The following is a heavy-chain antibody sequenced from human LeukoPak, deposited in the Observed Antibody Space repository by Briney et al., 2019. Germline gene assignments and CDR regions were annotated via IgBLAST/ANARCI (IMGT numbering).Heavy chain of an antibody. Sequence: RQSLRLSSAASGFTFDDYAMHWVRQAPEQGLEWVSLISGDGGIKYYADSVKGRFTISRDNSKNSLYLQMNSLRTEDTAVYYCARVSYSGGVYWGQGTLVTVSS. J-gene: IGHJ4*02. CDR3: ARVSYSGGVY. CDR2: ISGDGGIK. CDR1: GFTFDDYA. D-gene: IGHD6-25*01. V-gene: IGHV3-43*02.